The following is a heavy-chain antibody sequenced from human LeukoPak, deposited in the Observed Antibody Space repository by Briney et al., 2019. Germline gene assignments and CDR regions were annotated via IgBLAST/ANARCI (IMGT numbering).Heavy chain of an antibody. CDR3: ARGGSLAYGVWAYYFDY. CDR1: GYTFTSYD. D-gene: IGHD2-8*01. Sequence: ASVKVSCKASGYTFTSYDINWVRQATGQGLEWMGWMNPNSGNTGYAQKFQGRVTITRNTSISTAYMELSSLRSEDTAVYYCARGGSLAYGVWAYYFDYWGQGTLVTVSS. J-gene: IGHJ4*02. V-gene: IGHV1-8*03. CDR2: MNPNSGNT.